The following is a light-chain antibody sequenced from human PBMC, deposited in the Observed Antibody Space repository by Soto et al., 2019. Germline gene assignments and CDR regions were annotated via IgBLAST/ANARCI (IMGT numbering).Light chain of an antibody. Sequence: DIVMTQAPDSLAVSLGERATINCKSSQSVLYSSNNKNYFAWYQQRPGQPPKLLIYWASTRASGVPDRFSGSGSGTDFTLTITSLQAADVAVYDCQQYESTPPTFGPGTTLEIK. CDR3: QQYESTPPT. J-gene: IGKJ2*01. V-gene: IGKV4-1*01. CDR1: QSVLYSSNNKNY. CDR2: WAS.